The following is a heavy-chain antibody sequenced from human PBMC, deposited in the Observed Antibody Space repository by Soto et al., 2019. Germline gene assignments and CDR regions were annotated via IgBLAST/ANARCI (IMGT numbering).Heavy chain of an antibody. D-gene: IGHD3-10*01. Sequence: QVQLVQSGAEVKKPGSSVKVSCKASGGTFSSYTISWVRQAPGQGLEWMGRIIPILGIANYAQKFQGRVTITADKSTSTAYMELSSLRSEDTAVYYRARGAGSGSYNEVVDAFDIWGQGTMVTVSS. CDR2: IIPILGIA. CDR1: GGTFSSYT. J-gene: IGHJ3*02. V-gene: IGHV1-69*02. CDR3: ARGAGSGSYNEVVDAFDI.